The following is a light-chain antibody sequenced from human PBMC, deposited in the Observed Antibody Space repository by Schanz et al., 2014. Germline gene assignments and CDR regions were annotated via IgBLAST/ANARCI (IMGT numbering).Light chain of an antibody. CDR2: DDN. CDR3: SSYTSSPSWV. V-gene: IGLV2-14*01. CDR1: SSDVGGYNY. Sequence: QSVLTQPPSASGSPGQSVTISCTGTSSDVGGYNYVSWYQQHPGKAPKLMIYDDNKRPSGVSNRFSGSKSGNTASLTISGLQAEDEADYYCSSYTSSPSWVFGGGTKLTVL. J-gene: IGLJ3*02.